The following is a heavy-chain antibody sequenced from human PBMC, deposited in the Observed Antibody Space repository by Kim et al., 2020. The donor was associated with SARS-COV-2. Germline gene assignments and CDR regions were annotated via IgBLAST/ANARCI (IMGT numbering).Heavy chain of an antibody. CDR1: GGSISSYY. Sequence: SETLSLTCTVYGGSISSYYWSWIRQPPGKGLEWIGYIYYSGSTNYNPSLKSRVTISVDTSKNQFSLKLSSVTAADTAVYYCARDRRYFDYWGQGTLVTVSS. J-gene: IGHJ4*02. D-gene: IGHD6-6*01. V-gene: IGHV4-59*01. CDR2: IYYSGST. CDR3: ARDRRYFDY.